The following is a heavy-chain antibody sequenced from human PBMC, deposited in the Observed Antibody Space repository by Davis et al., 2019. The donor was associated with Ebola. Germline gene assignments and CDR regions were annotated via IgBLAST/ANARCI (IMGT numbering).Heavy chain of an antibody. D-gene: IGHD3-9*01. CDR2: IYYSGST. CDR1: GGSISSYY. CDR3: ARNVNRYRGYYYYYGMDV. V-gene: IGHV4-59*01. J-gene: IGHJ6*02. Sequence: PSETLSLTCTVSGGSISSYYWSWIRQPPGKGLEWIGYIYYSGSTNYNPSLKSRVTISVDTSKNQFSLKLSSVTAADTAVYYCARNVNRYRGYYYYYGMDVWGQGTTVTVSS.